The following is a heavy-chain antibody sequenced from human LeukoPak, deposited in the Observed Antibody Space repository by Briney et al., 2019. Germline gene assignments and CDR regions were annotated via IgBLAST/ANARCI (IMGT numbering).Heavy chain of an antibody. D-gene: IGHD4-17*01. Sequence: GGSLRLSCAASGFTFSNYAMSWVRQAPGKGLEWVSSISSNGGTPYYADSVKGRFTISRDNSKNTLYLQMNSLRAEDTAVYYCAKDSGRAVTSMDWFDPWGQGTLVTVSS. V-gene: IGHV3-23*01. CDR1: GFTFSNYA. CDR2: ISSNGGTP. CDR3: AKDSGRAVTSMDWFDP. J-gene: IGHJ5*02.